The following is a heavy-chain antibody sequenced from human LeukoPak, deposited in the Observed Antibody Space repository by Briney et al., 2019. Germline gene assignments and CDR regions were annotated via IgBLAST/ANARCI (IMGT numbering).Heavy chain of an antibody. Sequence: GGSLRLSCAASGFIFSSYSMNWVRQAPGKGLEWVSYISSSSDTIYYADSVKGRFTISRDNSKNTLYLQMNSLRAEDTAVYYCAKEATACSGGRCHFDYWGQGTLVTVSS. J-gene: IGHJ4*02. CDR1: GFIFSSYS. V-gene: IGHV3-48*01. CDR2: ISSSSDTI. D-gene: IGHD2-15*01. CDR3: AKEATACSGGRCHFDY.